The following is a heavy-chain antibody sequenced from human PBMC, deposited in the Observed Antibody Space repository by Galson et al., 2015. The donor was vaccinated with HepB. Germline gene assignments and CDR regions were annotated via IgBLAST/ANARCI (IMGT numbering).Heavy chain of an antibody. D-gene: IGHD3-10*01. CDR2: ISSSGSTI. J-gene: IGHJ4*02. V-gene: IGHV3-48*03. Sequence: SLRLSCAASGFTFSNAWMNWVRQAPGKGLEWVSYISSSGSTIYYADSVKGRFTISRDNAKNSLYLQMNSLRAEDTAVYYCARKTLWFGELDYWGQGTLVTVSS. CDR3: ARKTLWFGELDY. CDR1: GFTFSNAW.